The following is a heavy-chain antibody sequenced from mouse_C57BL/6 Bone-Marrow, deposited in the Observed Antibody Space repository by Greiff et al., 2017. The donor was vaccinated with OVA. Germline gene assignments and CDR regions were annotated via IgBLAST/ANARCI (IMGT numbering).Heavy chain of an antibody. CDR1: GFNIKDYY. CDR3: AKFITTVVDFDY. CDR2: IDPEDGET. V-gene: IGHV14-2*01. Sequence: VQLKESGAELVKPGASVKLSCTASGFNIKDYYMHWVKQGTEQGLEWIGRIDPEDGETKYAPKFQGKATITADTSSNTAYLQLSSLTSEDTAVYYCAKFITTVVDFDYWGQGTTLTVSS. D-gene: IGHD1-1*01. J-gene: IGHJ2*01.